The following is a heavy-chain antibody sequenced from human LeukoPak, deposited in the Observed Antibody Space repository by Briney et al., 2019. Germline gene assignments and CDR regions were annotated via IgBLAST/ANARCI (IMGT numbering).Heavy chain of an antibody. CDR1: GFTFSNYA. Sequence: GRSLRLSCAASGFTFSNYAVHWVRQAPGKGLEWVANIKQDGSEKYYVDSVKGRFTISRDNAKNSLYLQMNSLRAEDTAVYYCARDRDWYSFDSWGQGTLVTVSS. CDR3: ARDRDWYSFDS. CDR2: IKQDGSEK. V-gene: IGHV3-7*03. D-gene: IGHD6-19*01. J-gene: IGHJ4*02.